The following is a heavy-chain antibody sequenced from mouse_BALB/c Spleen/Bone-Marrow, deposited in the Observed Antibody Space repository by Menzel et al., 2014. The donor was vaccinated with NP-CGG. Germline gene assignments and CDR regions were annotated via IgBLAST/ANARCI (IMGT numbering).Heavy chain of an antibody. CDR2: INPYNDGT. CDR1: GYTFTSYV. V-gene: IGHV1-14*01. J-gene: IGHJ1*01. D-gene: IGHD1-1*02. CDR3: ARDGSPYWYFDV. Sequence: EVQLQQSGPELVKPGASVKMSCKASGYTFTSYVMHWVKQKPGQGLEWIGYINPYNDGTKYNEKFKGKATLTSDKSSSTAYMELSSLTSEDSAVYYCARDGSPYWYFDVWCAGTTVTVSS.